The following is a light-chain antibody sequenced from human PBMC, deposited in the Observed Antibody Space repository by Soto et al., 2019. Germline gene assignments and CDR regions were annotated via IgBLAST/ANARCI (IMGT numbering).Light chain of an antibody. CDR2: KVS. CDR1: QSLVYSDGNTY. J-gene: IGKJ2*01. V-gene: IGKV2-30*01. CDR3: LQRRHSPPVPNRANT. Sequence: DVVMTQSPLSLPVTLGQPASISCRSSQSLVYSDGNTYLNWFQQRPGQSPRRLIYKVSNRDSGAQDRFEGSESGTDFTIKLSRLAAADVGIYYCLQRRHSPPVPNRANTFGQGTKAEIK.